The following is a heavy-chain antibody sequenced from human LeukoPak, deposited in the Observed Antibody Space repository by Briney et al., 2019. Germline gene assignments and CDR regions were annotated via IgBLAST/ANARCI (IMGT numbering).Heavy chain of an antibody. Sequence: SETLSLTCTVSGGSISSYYWSWIRQPPGKGLEGIGYIYYSGSTNYNPSLKSRVTISVDTSKNQFSLKLSSVTAADTAVYYCARKPIAVAGDYYGMDVWGQGTTVTVSS. CDR3: ARKPIAVAGDYYGMDV. CDR2: IYYSGST. J-gene: IGHJ6*02. CDR1: GGSISSYY. D-gene: IGHD6-19*01. V-gene: IGHV4-59*08.